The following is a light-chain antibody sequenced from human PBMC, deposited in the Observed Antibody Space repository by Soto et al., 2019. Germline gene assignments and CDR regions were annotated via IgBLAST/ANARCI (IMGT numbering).Light chain of an antibody. V-gene: IGKV1-39*01. CDR3: QQSYSTFRT. CDR1: QSISSY. Sequence: DIQMTQSPSSLSASVGDRVTITCRASQSISSYLNWYQQKPGKAPKLLIYAASSLQSGVPSRFSGSGSGTDFTLTISSLQPKDFATYYCQQSYSTFRTFGQGTKVEIK. CDR2: AAS. J-gene: IGKJ1*01.